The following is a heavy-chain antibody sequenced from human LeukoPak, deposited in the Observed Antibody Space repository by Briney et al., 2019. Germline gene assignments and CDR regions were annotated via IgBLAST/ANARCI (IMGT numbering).Heavy chain of an antibody. CDR3: AKDLTTGAGTYYFDY. CDR2: ISGSGGST. Sequence: GGSLGLSCAAFGFTFSSYAMRWVRQAPGKGLEWVSAISGSGGSTYYADSVKGRFTISRDNSKNTLYLQMNSLRAEDTAVYYCAKDLTTGAGTYYFDYWGQGTLVTVSS. D-gene: IGHD1-26*01. CDR1: GFTFSSYA. J-gene: IGHJ4*02. V-gene: IGHV3-23*01.